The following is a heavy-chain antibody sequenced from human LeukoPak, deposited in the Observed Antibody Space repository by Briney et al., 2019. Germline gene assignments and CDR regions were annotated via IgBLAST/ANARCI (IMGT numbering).Heavy chain of an antibody. Sequence: SETLSLTCTVSGGSIRGYYWSWIRQPPGKGLQYIGYIYYSGITNYNPSLKSRVTISVDTSKNQFSLRLNSVTAADTAMYYCARGFDSSSGWYPAFDIWGHGTMGTVSS. V-gene: IGHV4-59*01. D-gene: IGHD6-19*01. CDR2: IYYSGIT. J-gene: IGHJ3*02. CDR1: GGSIRGYY. CDR3: ARGFDSSSGWYPAFDI.